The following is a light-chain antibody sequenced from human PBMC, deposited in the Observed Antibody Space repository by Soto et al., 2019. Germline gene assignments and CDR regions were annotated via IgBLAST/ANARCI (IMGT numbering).Light chain of an antibody. CDR1: SSNIGSNY. CDR2: RNN. CDR3: AAWDDSLSGVV. Sequence: QSVLTQPPSASGTPGPRVTISCSGSSSNIGSNYVFWYQHLPGTAPKLLIYRNNQRPSGVPDRFSGSKSGTSASLAISGLRSEDETDYYCAAWDDSLSGVVFGGETKLTVL. J-gene: IGLJ2*01. V-gene: IGLV1-47*01.